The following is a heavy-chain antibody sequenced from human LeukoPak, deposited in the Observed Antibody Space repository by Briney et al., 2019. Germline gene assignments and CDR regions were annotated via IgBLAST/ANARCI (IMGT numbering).Heavy chain of an antibody. D-gene: IGHD6-19*01. CDR3: ARDLKMGYSSGRYSWGTGSSNDY. Sequence: ASVNVSCKASGYTFTNYGISWVRQAPGQGLEWMGWISGYNGNTNYAQKFQGRITMTTDTSTSTGYMELRSLRSDDTAVYYCARDLKMGYSSGRYSWGTGSSNDYWGQGTLVTVSS. V-gene: IGHV1-18*01. J-gene: IGHJ4*02. CDR2: ISGYNGNT. CDR1: GYTFTNYG.